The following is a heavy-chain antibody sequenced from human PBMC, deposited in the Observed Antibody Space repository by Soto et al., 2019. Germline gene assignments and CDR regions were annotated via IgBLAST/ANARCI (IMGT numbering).Heavy chain of an antibody. V-gene: IGHV4-39*01. D-gene: IGHD3-22*01. J-gene: IGHJ3*02. CDR1: GVSISSSSYY. CDR2: IYYSGST. CDR3: ASPKRGTYYDDAFDI. Sequence: QLQLQESGPGLVKPSETLSLTCTVSGVSISSSSYYWGWIRQPPGKGLEWIGSIYYSGSTYYNPSLKSRGTRSVDKSKNQFSLKLSSVTAADTAVYYCASPKRGTYYDDAFDIWGQGTMVTVSS.